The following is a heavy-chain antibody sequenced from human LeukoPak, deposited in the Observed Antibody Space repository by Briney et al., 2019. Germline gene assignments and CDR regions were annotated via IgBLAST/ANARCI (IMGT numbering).Heavy chain of an antibody. CDR2: ISGSGGST. Sequence: GGSLTLSCAASGFTFSSYAMSWVRQAPGKGLEWVSAISGSGGSTYYADSVKGRFTISRDNSKNTLYLQMNSLRAEDTAVYYCAKKWGVYSAYYYYMDVWGKGTTVTVSS. J-gene: IGHJ6*03. D-gene: IGHD1-26*01. CDR3: AKKWGVYSAYYYYMDV. CDR1: GFTFSSYA. V-gene: IGHV3-23*01.